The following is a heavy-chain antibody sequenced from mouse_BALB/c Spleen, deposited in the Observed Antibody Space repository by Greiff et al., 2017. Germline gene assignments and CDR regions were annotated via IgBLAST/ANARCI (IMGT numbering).Heavy chain of an antibody. Sequence: EVKLMESGGDLVKPGGSLKLSCAASGFTFSSYGMSWVRQTPDKRLEWVATISSGGSYTYYPDSVKGRFTISRDNAKNTLYLHMSSLKSEDTAMYYGARQGDYDVGYYFDYWGQGTTLTVSS. CDR2: ISSGGSYT. CDR3: ARQGDYDVGYYFDY. D-gene: IGHD2-4*01. CDR1: GFTFSSYG. V-gene: IGHV5-6*01. J-gene: IGHJ2*01.